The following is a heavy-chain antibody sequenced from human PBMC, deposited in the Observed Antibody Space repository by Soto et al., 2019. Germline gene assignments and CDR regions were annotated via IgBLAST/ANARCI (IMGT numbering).Heavy chain of an antibody. J-gene: IGHJ6*03. CDR3: ARLGSDYYFWSGYLNQYYYYYMDV. CDR2: IYYSGST. V-gene: IGHV4-59*08. CDR1: GGSISSYY. Sequence: SETLSLTCTVSGGSISSYYWSWIRQPPGKGLEWIGYIYYSGSTNYNPSLKSRVTISVDTSKNQFSLKLSSVTAADTAVYYCARLGSDYYFWSGYLNQYYYYYMDVWGKGTTITVS. D-gene: IGHD3-3*01.